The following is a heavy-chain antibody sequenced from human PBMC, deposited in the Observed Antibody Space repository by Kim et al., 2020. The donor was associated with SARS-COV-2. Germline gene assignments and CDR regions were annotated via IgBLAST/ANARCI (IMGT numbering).Heavy chain of an antibody. Sequence: STYYADSVKGRFTISRDNSKNTLYLQMNSLRAEDTAVYYCAKSLTAILDYWGQGTLVTVSS. CDR3: AKSLTAILDY. D-gene: IGHD3-3*01. V-gene: IGHV3-23*01. J-gene: IGHJ4*02. CDR2: ST.